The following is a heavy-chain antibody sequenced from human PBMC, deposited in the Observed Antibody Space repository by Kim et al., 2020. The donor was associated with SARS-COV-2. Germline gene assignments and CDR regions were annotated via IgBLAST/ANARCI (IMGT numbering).Heavy chain of an antibody. Sequence: GGSLRLSCAASGFTFSSYAMHWVRQAPGKGLECVAVISYDGSNKYYADSVKGRFTISRDNSNNTLYLQMNSLRAEDTAVYYCARDWTSSWFESYYGMDVWGQGTTVTVSS. J-gene: IGHJ6*02. CDR3: ARDWTSSWFESYYGMDV. V-gene: IGHV3-30*04. CDR2: ISYDGSNK. D-gene: IGHD6-13*01. CDR1: GFTFSSYA.